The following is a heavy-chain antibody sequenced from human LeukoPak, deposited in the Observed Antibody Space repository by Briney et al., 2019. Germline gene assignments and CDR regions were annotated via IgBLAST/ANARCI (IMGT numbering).Heavy chain of an antibody. D-gene: IGHD3-22*01. Sequence: GGSLRLSCAASGFTVSSNYMSWVRQAPGKGLEWVSVIYSGGSTYCADSVKGRFTISRDNSKNTLYLQMNSLRAEDTAVYYCAREQHDSSANDAFDIWGQGTMVTVSS. CDR2: IYSGGST. CDR3: AREQHDSSANDAFDI. J-gene: IGHJ3*02. V-gene: IGHV3-53*01. CDR1: GFTVSSNY.